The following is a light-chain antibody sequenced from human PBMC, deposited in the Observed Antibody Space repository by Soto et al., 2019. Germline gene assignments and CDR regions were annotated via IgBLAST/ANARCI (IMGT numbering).Light chain of an antibody. CDR3: QQYIGLWT. J-gene: IGKJ1*01. V-gene: IGKV1-5*01. CDR1: QPLSTF. Sequence: GDRVTITCRASQPLSTFLAWYQQKPWKAPHPLRYGASSLQSGVPSRFSGSGSGTEFTLSISSLQPADLGTYYCQQYIGLWTFGQGTKVDLK. CDR2: GAS.